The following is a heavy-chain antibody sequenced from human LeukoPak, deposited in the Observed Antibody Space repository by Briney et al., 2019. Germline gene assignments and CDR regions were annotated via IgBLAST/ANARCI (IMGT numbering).Heavy chain of an antibody. J-gene: IGHJ4*02. D-gene: IGHD3-22*01. CDR2: INHSGST. CDR1: GFTFSSYW. Sequence: GSLRLSCAASGFTFSSYWMSWVRQAPGKGLEWIGEINHSGSTNYNPSLKSRVTISVDTSKNQFSLKLSSVTAADTAVYYCASRRRNYYGSSGYHGLIYWGQGTLVTVSS. CDR3: ASRRRNYYGSSGYHGLIY. V-gene: IGHV4-34*01.